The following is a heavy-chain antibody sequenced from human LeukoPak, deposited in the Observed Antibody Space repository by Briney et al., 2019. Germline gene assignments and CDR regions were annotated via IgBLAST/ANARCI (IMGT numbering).Heavy chain of an antibody. J-gene: IGHJ5*02. D-gene: IGHD1-1*01. V-gene: IGHV4-31*03. CDR3: ARLAVPPDELGFDP. CDR1: GGSISSGGYY. CDR2: IYYSGST. Sequence: SQTLSLTCTVSGGSISSGGYYWSWIRQHPGKGLEWIGYIYYSGSTYYNPSPKSRVTISVDTSKNQFSLKLSSVTAADTAVYYCARLAVPPDELGFDPWGQGTLVTVSS.